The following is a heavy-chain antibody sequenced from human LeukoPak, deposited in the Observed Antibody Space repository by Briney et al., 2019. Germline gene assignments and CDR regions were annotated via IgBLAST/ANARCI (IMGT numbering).Heavy chain of an antibody. Sequence: ASVKVSCKASGYTFTSYGISWVRQAPGQGLEWMGWISAYNGNTNYAQKLQGRVTMTTDTSTSTAYMELRSLRSDDTAVYYCARGFKSYYYDSSGYYTWAFDIWGQGTMVTVSS. CDR3: ARGFKSYYYDSSGYYTWAFDI. D-gene: IGHD3-22*01. CDR1: GYTFTSYG. J-gene: IGHJ3*02. CDR2: ISAYNGNT. V-gene: IGHV1-18*01.